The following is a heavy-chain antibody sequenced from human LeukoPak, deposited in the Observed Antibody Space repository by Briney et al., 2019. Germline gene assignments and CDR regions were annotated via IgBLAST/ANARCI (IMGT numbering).Heavy chain of an antibody. V-gene: IGHV4-59*08. CDR2: IYYIGGT. CDR1: GGSIRSYY. D-gene: IGHD3-22*01. CDR3: ARRYDTSGRLDY. Sequence: SETLSLTCTVPGGSIRSYYWSWIRQPPGKGLEWIGYIYYIGGTNYNPSLKSRATISLDTSKNQFSLKLNSVTAADTAVYYCARRYDTSGRLDYWGQGTLVTVSS. J-gene: IGHJ4*02.